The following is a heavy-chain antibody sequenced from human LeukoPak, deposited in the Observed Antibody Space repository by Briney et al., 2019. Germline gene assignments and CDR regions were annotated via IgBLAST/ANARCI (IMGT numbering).Heavy chain of an antibody. CDR1: GFTFSSYA. Sequence: AGGCPRLSCAASGFTFSSYAMSWVRQAPGKGLEWVSAISGSGGDTYYADSVKGRFTVSRDNSKNTLYLQMNSLRAEDTAVYYCAKDRGYCSGGSCYFDYWGEGTLVSVSS. J-gene: IGHJ4*02. CDR2: ISGSGGDT. V-gene: IGHV3-23*01. CDR3: AKDRGYCSGGSCYFDY. D-gene: IGHD2-15*01.